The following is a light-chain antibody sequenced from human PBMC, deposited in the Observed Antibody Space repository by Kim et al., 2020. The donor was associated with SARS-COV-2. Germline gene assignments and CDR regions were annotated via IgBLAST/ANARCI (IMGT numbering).Light chain of an antibody. CDR2: DAS. Sequence: PGERATLSCRASQSVSSYLAWYQQKPGQAPRLLIYDASNRAPGIPARFSGSGSGTDFTLTISSLEPEDFAVYYCQQRETFGGGTKLEI. J-gene: IGKJ4*01. CDR3: QQRET. V-gene: IGKV3-11*01. CDR1: QSVSSY.